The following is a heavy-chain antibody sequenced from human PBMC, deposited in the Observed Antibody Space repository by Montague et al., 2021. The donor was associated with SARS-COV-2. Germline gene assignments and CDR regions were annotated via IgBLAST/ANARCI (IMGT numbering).Heavy chain of an antibody. CDR2: IYPDDSDA. CDR1: GYRFSTSW. D-gene: IGHD2-21*02. Sequence: QSGAEVKKPGEPLKISCKASGYRFSTSWIGWVRQMPGKGLEWMGIIYPDDSDARYSPSFQGQVTISVDKSINTAYLQWSSLKASDTATYYCARQVVVTASAFWYFDLWGRGTLVTVSS. J-gene: IGHJ2*01. CDR3: ARQVVVTASAFWYFDL. V-gene: IGHV5-51*01.